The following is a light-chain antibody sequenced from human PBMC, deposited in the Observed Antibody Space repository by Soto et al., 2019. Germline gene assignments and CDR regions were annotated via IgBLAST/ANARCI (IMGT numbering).Light chain of an antibody. V-gene: IGLV1-40*01. CDR3: QSYDSSLSGSV. CDR1: SSNIGAGYD. CDR2: GNS. J-gene: IGLJ3*02. Sequence: QSVLTQPPSVSGAPGQRVTISRTGSSSNIGAGYDVHWYQQLPGTAPKLLIYGNSNRPSGVPDRFSGSKSGTSASLAITGLQAEDEADYCCQSYDSSLSGSVFGGGTKLTVL.